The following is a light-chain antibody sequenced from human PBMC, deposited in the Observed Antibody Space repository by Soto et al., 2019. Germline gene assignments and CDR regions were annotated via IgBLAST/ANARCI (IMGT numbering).Light chain of an antibody. J-gene: IGKJ1*01. CDR2: KAS. CDR1: QSISNW. Sequence: DIQMTQSPSTLSASVGDTVTITCRASQSISNWLAWYQQRPGKAPNLLIYKASSLEGGVPSRFSGSGSGTYFTLTISSLQPDDFATYYCQQYNTYPWTFVQGTRVE. CDR3: QQYNTYPWT. V-gene: IGKV1-5*03.